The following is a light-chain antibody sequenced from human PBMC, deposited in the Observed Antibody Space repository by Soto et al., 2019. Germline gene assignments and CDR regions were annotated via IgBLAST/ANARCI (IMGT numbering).Light chain of an antibody. V-gene: IGKV3-15*01. Sequence: ETFMTQSPDTLSVSPGQRAPLSCRASQSVSTTVAWYHQKPGQAPRLLVYGASTRATGIPARFSGSGAGTDFTLTITSLQSEDFGVYFCQQYKDWPTTFGQGTKVDIK. J-gene: IGKJ1*01. CDR1: QSVSTT. CDR2: GAS. CDR3: QQYKDWPTT.